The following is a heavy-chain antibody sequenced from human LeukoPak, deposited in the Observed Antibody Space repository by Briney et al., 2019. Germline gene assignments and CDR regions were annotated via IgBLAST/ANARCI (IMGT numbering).Heavy chain of an antibody. D-gene: IGHD4-17*01. CDR2: ISGSGGST. CDR3: AKAPFGYGDTAEYFQH. CDR1: GFTFSSYA. V-gene: IGHV3-23*01. J-gene: IGHJ1*01. Sequence: GGSLRLSCAASGFTFSSYAMSWVRQAPGKGLEWVSAISGSGGSTYYADSVKGRSTISRDNSKNTLYLQMNSLRAEDTAVYYCAKAPFGYGDTAEYFQHWGQGTLVTVSS.